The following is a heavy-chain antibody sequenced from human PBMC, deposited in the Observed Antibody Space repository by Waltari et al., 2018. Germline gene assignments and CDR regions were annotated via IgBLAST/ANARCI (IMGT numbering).Heavy chain of an antibody. Sequence: QLQLQESGPGLVKPSETLSLTCTVPGGSISSSSYYWGWTRQPPGKGLEWIGSIYYSGSTYYNPSLKSRVTISVDTSKNQFSLKLSSVTAADTAVYYCASSYDYVWGSYRGGPFDYWGQGTLVTVSS. CDR1: GGSISSSSYY. CDR2: IYYSGST. V-gene: IGHV4-39*01. D-gene: IGHD3-16*02. J-gene: IGHJ4*02. CDR3: ASSYDYVWGSYRGGPFDY.